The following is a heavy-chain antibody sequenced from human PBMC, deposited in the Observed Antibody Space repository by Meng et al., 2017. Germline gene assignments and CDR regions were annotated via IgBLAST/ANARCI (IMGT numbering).Heavy chain of an antibody. V-gene: IGHV4-59*12. CDR3: ASIDSRIAAAGKLYYFDY. D-gene: IGHD6-13*01. Sequence: SETLSLTCTVSGGSISSYYWSWIRQPPGKGLEWIGYIYYSGSTNYNPSLKSRVTISVDTSKNQFSLKLSSVTAADTAVYYCASIDSRIAAAGKLYYFDYWGQGTLVTVSS. J-gene: IGHJ4*02. CDR2: IYYSGST. CDR1: GGSISSYY.